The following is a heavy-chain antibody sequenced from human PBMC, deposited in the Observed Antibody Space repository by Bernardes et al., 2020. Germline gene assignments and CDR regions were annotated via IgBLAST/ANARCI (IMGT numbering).Heavy chain of an antibody. CDR1: GFTFSSYA. Sequence: GRSLRLSCAASGFTFSSYAMSWVRQAPGKGLEWLSISTGSGGSTYYADSVKGRFTISRDNSKNTLYLQMNSLRAEDTALYYCAKDGLGGTYYFDYWGQGTLVTVSS. D-gene: IGHD3-16*01. CDR2: STGSGGST. V-gene: IGHV3-23*01. J-gene: IGHJ4*02. CDR3: AKDGLGGTYYFDY.